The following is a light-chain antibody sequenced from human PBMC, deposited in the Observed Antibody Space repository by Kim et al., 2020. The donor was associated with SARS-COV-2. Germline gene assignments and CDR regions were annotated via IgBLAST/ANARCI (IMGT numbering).Light chain of an antibody. Sequence: GQSITISCAGTISDIGAYKYVSWYQQHPGKAPNLLIYDVSDRPSGVSNRFSGSKSGNTASLTISGLQAEDEADYYCTSYTSSSTYVFGTGTKVTVL. CDR2: DVS. J-gene: IGLJ1*01. V-gene: IGLV2-14*03. CDR3: TSYTSSSTYV. CDR1: ISDIGAYKY.